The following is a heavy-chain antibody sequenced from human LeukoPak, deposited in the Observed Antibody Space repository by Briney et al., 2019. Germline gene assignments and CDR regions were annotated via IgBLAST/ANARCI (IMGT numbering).Heavy chain of an antibody. Sequence: GGSLRLPCAASGFTFSSYWMHWVRQAPGRGLVWVSRINSDGTSTTYADSVKGRFTISRDNAKNTLYLQMNSLRAEDTAIYYCARGTDGGWSRTFDYWGQGTLVTVSS. J-gene: IGHJ4*02. CDR3: ARGTDGGWSRTFDY. CDR2: INSDGTST. CDR1: GFTFSSYW. V-gene: IGHV3-74*01. D-gene: IGHD3-16*01.